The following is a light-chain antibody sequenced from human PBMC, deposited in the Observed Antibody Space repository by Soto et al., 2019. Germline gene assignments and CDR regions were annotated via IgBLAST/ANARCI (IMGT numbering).Light chain of an antibody. Sequence: EIVLTQSPGTLSLSPGDRVTLSCRASQSVSSTYLAWNQQTPGQAPRLLIYGASSRATGIPDRFSGSGSGTDFTLTISRLEPEDFAVYCCQQYDTSPWTFGQGARVEIK. J-gene: IGKJ1*01. CDR3: QQYDTSPWT. V-gene: IGKV3-20*01. CDR2: GAS. CDR1: QSVSSTY.